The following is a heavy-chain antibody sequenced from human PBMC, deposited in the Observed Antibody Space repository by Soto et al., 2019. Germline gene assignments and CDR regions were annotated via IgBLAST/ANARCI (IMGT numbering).Heavy chain of an antibody. D-gene: IGHD6-19*01. Sequence: GASVKVSCKASGYTFTSYDINWVRQATGQGIEWMGWMNPNSGNTGYAQKLQGRVTMTRNTSISTAYMELSSLRSEDTAVYYCASRKHLIKSGIAVVFDYWGQGTLVTVSS. J-gene: IGHJ4*02. V-gene: IGHV1-8*01. CDR3: ASRKHLIKSGIAVVFDY. CDR2: MNPNSGNT. CDR1: GYTFTSYD.